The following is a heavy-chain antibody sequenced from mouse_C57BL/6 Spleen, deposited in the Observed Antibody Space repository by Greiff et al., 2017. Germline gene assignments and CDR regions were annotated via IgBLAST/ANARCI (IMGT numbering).Heavy chain of an antibody. CDR2: ISSGGSYT. CDR1: GFTFSSYG. V-gene: IGHV5-6*01. Sequence: EVQLVESGGDLVKPGGSLKLSCAASGFTFSSYGMSWVRQTPDKRLEWVATISSGGSYTYYPDSVKGRFTISRDNAKNTLYLQMSSLKSEDTAMYYCARESYDYDWYFDVWGTGTTVTVSS. J-gene: IGHJ1*03. D-gene: IGHD2-4*01. CDR3: ARESYDYDWYFDV.